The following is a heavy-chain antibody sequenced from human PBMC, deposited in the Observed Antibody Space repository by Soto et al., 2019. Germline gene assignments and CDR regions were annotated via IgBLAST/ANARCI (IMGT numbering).Heavy chain of an antibody. CDR2: IFWDDDK. CDR1: GFSLNTREVG. D-gene: IGHD3-22*01. V-gene: IGHV2-5*02. J-gene: IGHJ4*02. Sequence: SGPTLVNPTQTLTLTCTFSGFSLNTREVGVGWIRQPPGKALEWLALIFWDDDKRYSPSLKTRLTISKDTSKSQVVLTMINMDPVDTATYYCARTTVYYYDSSGYRPSLDYWGQGTLVTVSS. CDR3: ARTTVYYYDSSGYRPSLDY.